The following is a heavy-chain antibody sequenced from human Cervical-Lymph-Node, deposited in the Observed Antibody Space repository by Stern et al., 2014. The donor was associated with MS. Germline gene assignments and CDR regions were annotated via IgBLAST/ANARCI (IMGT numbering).Heavy chain of an antibody. CDR3: ARGGGLVGYFDY. V-gene: IGHV1-69*06. Sequence: VQLVESGAEVEKPGSSVKVSCKASGDTFSSYAINWGRQVPGQGLEWMGGITPVFGTTNYAQKFQGRVTITADKSTNTAYMELMTLRSEDTAVYYCARGGGLVGYFDYWGQGTLVSVSS. J-gene: IGHJ4*02. D-gene: IGHD1-26*01. CDR1: GDTFSSYA. CDR2: ITPVFGTT.